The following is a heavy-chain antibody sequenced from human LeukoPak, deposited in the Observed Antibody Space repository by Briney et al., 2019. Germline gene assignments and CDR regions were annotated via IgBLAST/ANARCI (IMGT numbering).Heavy chain of an antibody. J-gene: IGHJ4*02. CDR1: GFTFSSCG. D-gene: IGHD3-22*01. CDR2: ISGSGGST. Sequence: GGTLRLSCAASGFTFSSCGMNWVRQAPGKGLEWVSAISGSGGSTYYADSVKGRFTISRDNSKNTLYLQMNSLRAEDTAVYYCAKVFPLVSSDYYQGRGGYYFDNWGQGTLVTVSS. V-gene: IGHV3-23*01. CDR3: AKVFPLVSSDYYQGRGGYYFDN.